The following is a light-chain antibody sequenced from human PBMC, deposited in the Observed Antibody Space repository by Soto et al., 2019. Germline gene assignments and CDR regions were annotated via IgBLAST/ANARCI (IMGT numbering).Light chain of an antibody. CDR1: QSISSW. CDR2: DAS. CDR3: QQYNSYPIT. Sequence: DIQMTQSPSTLSASVGDRVTITCRASQSISSWLAWYQQKPGKAPNLLVYDASSLESGVPSRFSGSGSGTDFTLTIRSLQPDDFATYYCQQYNSYPITFGQGTRLEIE. V-gene: IGKV1-5*01. J-gene: IGKJ5*01.